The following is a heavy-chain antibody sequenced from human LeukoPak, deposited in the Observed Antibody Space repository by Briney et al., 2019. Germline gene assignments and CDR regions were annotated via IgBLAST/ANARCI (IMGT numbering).Heavy chain of an antibody. CDR2: IIPILGIA. CDR1: GGTFSSYT. Sequence: SVKVSCKASGGTFSSYTISWVPQAPGQGLEWMGGIIPILGIANYAQKFQGRVTTTAEKSTSTAYMELSSLRSEDTAVYYCATFLGYFDCWGQGILVTVSS. V-gene: IGHV1-69*10. J-gene: IGHJ4*02. D-gene: IGHD2/OR15-2a*01. CDR3: ATFLGYFDC.